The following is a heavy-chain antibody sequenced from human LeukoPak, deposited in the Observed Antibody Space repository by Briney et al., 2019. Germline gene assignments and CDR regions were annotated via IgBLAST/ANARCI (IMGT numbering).Heavy chain of an antibody. CDR1: GLTLSNVW. CDR3: AHGSAQYYEY. J-gene: IGHJ1*01. D-gene: IGHD2-15*01. Sequence: GGSLRLSCAVSGLTLSNVWMNWVRQAPGKGLEWVGRIRGQTAGGTTDFAAPVKGRFSISRDDSKNSLYLQMNSLTSEDTAVYYCAHGSAQYYEYWGQGTLVIVSS. V-gene: IGHV3-15*07. CDR2: IRGQTAGGTT.